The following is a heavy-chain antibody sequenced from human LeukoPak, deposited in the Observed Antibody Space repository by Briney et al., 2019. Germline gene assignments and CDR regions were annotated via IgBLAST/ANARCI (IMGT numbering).Heavy chain of an antibody. CDR1: GYSFTSYW. D-gene: IGHD5-24*01. V-gene: IGHV5-51*01. CDR2: IYPGDSDT. CDR3: ARAVDYYYYGMDV. Sequence: GEFLKISCKGSGYSFTSYWIGWVRQMPGKGLEWMGIIYPGDSDTRYSPSFQGQVTISADKSISTAYLQWSSLKASDTAMYYCARAVDYYYYGMDVWGQGTTVTVSS. J-gene: IGHJ6*02.